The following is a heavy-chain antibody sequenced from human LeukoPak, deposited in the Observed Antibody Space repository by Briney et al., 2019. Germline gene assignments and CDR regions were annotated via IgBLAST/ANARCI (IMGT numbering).Heavy chain of an antibody. D-gene: IGHD3-10*01. Sequence: RASVKVSCKASGYTFTSYDINWVRQATGQGLEWMGWMNPNSGNTGYAQKFQGRVTMTRNTSISTAYMELSSLRSEDTAVYYCARPLEENYGSGSYYNYYYGMDVWGQGTTVTVSS. CDR3: ARPLEENYGSGSYYNYYYGMDV. CDR2: MNPNSGNT. V-gene: IGHV1-8*01. CDR1: GYTFTSYD. J-gene: IGHJ6*02.